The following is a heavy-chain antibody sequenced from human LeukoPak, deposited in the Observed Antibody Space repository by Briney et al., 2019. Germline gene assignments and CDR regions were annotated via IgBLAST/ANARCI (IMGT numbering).Heavy chain of an antibody. CDR3: AKVLESGYSGYDVGFIPWYYYGMDV. CDR1: GFTVSSNY. V-gene: IGHV3-53*01. J-gene: IGHJ6*02. D-gene: IGHD5-12*01. Sequence: GGSLRLSCAAPGFTVSSNYMSWVRQAPGKGLEWVSVIYSGGSTYYADSVKGRFTISRDNSKNTLYLQMNSLRAEDTAVYYCAKVLESGYSGYDVGFIPWYYYGMDVWGQGTTVTVSS. CDR2: IYSGGST.